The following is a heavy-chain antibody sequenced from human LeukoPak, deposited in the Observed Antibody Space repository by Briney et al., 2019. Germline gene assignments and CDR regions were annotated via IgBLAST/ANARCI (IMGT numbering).Heavy chain of an antibody. CDR3: ATMQWLEGVDWFDP. CDR1: GFIFSNYG. CDR2: IRYDESNK. D-gene: IGHD6-19*01. J-gene: IGHJ5*02. Sequence: GGSLRLSCAASGFIFSNYGMHWVRQAPGKGLEWAAFIRYDESNKFYAGSVKGRFTISRDNSKNILFLQMNSLRAEDTAVYYCATMQWLEGVDWFDPWGQGTLVTVSS. V-gene: IGHV3-30*02.